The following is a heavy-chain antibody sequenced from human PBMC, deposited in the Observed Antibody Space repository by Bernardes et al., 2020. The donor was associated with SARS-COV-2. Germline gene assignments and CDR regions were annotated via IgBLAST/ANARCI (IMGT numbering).Heavy chain of an antibody. CDR1: GFTFSSSA. J-gene: IGHJ4*02. V-gene: IGHV3-23*01. D-gene: IGHD4-4*01. CDR3: AKSWTTVSS. Sequence: GSLRLSCAASGFTFSSSAMTWVRQAPGKGLEWVSSIRDSGGSTFYADSVQGRFTVSRDNLKNTLYLQMNSLRAEDTAVYYCAKSWTTVSSWGQGTLVTVSS. CDR2: IRDSGGST.